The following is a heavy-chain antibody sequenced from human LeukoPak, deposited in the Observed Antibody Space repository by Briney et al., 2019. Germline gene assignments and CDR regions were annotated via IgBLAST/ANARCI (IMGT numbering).Heavy chain of an antibody. J-gene: IGHJ4*02. V-gene: IGHV4-59*01. CDR3: ARAQDTFGGVIALDY. CDR1: GGSISSYY. Sequence: PSETLSLTCTVSGGSISSYYWSWIRQPPGKGLEWIGYIYYSGSTNYNPSLKSRVTTSVDTSKNQFSLKLSSVTAADTAVYYCARAQDTFGGVIALDYWGQGTLVTVSS. D-gene: IGHD3-16*02. CDR2: IYYSGST.